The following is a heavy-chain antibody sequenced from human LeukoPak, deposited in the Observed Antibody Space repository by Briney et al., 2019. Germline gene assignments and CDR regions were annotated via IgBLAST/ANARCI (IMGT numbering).Heavy chain of an antibody. CDR2: INHSGST. J-gene: IGHJ4*02. CDR1: GGSFSGYY. Sequence: SETLSLTCAVYGGSFSGYYWSWIRQPPGKGLEWIGEINHSGSTNYNPSLKSRVTISVDTSKNQFSLKLSSVTAADTAVYYCARGGWYSYWGQGTLVTVSS. V-gene: IGHV4-34*01. D-gene: IGHD1-1*01. CDR3: ARGGWYSY.